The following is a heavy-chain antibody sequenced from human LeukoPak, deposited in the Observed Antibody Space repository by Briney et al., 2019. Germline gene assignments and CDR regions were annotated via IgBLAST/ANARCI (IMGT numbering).Heavy chain of an antibody. CDR1: GFTFSRYA. D-gene: IGHD3-22*01. V-gene: IGHV3-23*01. Sequence: GASLRLSCAASGFTFSRYAMSWVRHAPGKGLEWVSYISDSGGNIHYADSVKGRFTISRDNSKNTLYLQMNSLRAEDTAVYYCAKAEYYYDSSGYGGFWFDPWGQGTLVTVSS. J-gene: IGHJ5*02. CDR3: AKAEYYYDSSGYGGFWFDP. CDR2: ISDSGGNI.